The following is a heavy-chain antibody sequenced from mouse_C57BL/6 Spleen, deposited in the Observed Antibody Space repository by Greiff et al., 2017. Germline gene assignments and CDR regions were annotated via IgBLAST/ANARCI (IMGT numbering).Heavy chain of an antibody. CDR2: IDPSDSYT. CDR1: GYTFTSYW. Sequence: QVQLQQPGAELVRPGTSVKLSCKASGYTFTSYWMHWVKQRPGQGLEWIGVIDPSDSYTNYNQKFKGKATLTVDTSSSTAYMQLSSLTSEDSAVYYCAREGMITTRAMDYWGQGTSVTVSS. D-gene: IGHD2-4*01. V-gene: IGHV1-59*01. CDR3: AREGMITTRAMDY. J-gene: IGHJ4*01.